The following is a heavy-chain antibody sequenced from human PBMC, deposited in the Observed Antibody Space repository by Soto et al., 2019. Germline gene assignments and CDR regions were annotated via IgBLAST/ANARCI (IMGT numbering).Heavy chain of an antibody. CDR3: AKDHMGDGFNRFDH. CDR2: ISSSDGKT. V-gene: IGHV3-23*01. D-gene: IGHD1-26*01. CDR1: GFTFSSFS. Sequence: GGSLRLSCAASGFTFSSFSMNWVRQAPGKGLEWVSAISSSDGKTFYADSVKGRFTISRDNSKNLLYLQMNSLRAEDTAVYYCAKDHMGDGFNRFDHWGQGILVTVSS. J-gene: IGHJ4*02.